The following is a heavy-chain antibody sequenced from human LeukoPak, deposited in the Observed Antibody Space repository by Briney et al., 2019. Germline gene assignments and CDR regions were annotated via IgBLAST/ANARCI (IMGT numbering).Heavy chain of an antibody. Sequence: PSETLSLTCTVSGGSISSYYWSWIRQPPGKGLEWIGYIYYSGSTNYNPSLKSRVTISVDTSKNQFSLKLSSVTAADTAVYYCARAPPLYGDFLDYWGQGTLVTVSS. D-gene: IGHD4-17*01. CDR3: ARAPPLYGDFLDY. V-gene: IGHV4-59*01. CDR1: GGSISSYY. J-gene: IGHJ4*02. CDR2: IYYSGST.